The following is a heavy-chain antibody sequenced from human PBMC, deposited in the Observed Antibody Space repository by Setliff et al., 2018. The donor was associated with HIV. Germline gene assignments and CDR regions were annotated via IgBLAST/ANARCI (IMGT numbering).Heavy chain of an antibody. CDR1: GFTFEDYA. CDR2: INWNSGNI. V-gene: IGHV3-9*01. Sequence: PGGSLRLSCAASGFTFEDYAMHWVRQAPGKGLEWVSGINWNSGNIGYGESVKGRCTISRGNAKNSLYLQMNSLRAEDTAVYYCARDRLTYYYDSSGYGGLDYWGQGTLVTVSS. J-gene: IGHJ4*02. CDR3: ARDRLTYYYDSSGYGGLDY. D-gene: IGHD3-22*01.